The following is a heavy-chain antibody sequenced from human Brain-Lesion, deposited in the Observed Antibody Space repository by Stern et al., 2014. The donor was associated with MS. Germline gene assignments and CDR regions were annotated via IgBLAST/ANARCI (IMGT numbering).Heavy chain of an antibody. CDR1: GFTFSNYW. J-gene: IGHJ5*01. CDR2: VNNDGSRT. V-gene: IGHV3-74*02. D-gene: IGHD3-10*01. Sequence: EVQLVESGGGLVQPGGSLRLSCAASGFTFSNYWMHWVRQAPGKGLVWVSRVNNDGSRTSYADSVKDQFTMSRDHAKNTLYLQMNSLRVEDTAIYYCARGERWFDSWGQGTLVTVSS. CDR3: ARGERWFDS.